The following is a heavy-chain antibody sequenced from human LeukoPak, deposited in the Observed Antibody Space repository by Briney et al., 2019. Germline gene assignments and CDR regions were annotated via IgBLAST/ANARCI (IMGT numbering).Heavy chain of an antibody. CDR2: IYYSGST. V-gene: IGHV4-39*01. CDR3: ARGATYYYDSSSRTEYFQH. J-gene: IGHJ1*01. Sequence: SETLSLTCTVSGGSISSSSYYWGWIRQPPGKGLEWIGSIYYSGSTYYNPSLKSRVTISVDTSKNQFSLKLSSVTAADTAVYYCARGATYYYDSSSRTEYFQHWGQGTLVTVSS. CDR1: GGSISSSSYY. D-gene: IGHD3-22*01.